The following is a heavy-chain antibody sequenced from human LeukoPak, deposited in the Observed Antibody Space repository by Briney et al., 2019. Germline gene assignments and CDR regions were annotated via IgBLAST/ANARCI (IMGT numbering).Heavy chain of an antibody. Sequence: GGSLRLSCAASGFTVSSNYMSWVRQAPGKGLEWVSVIYSGGSTYYADSVKGRFTMSRDNSRNTAYLQMNSLRSDDTAVYFCAKRLGESRALDHWGRGTLVTVSS. CDR3: AKRLGESRALDH. CDR1: GFTVSSNY. V-gene: IGHV3-53*01. CDR2: IYSGGST. J-gene: IGHJ5*02. D-gene: IGHD6-19*01.